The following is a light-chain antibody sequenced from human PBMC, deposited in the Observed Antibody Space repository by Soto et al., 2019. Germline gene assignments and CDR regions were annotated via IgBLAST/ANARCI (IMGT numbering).Light chain of an antibody. V-gene: IGKV1-5*03. CDR2: RAS. CDR3: QQYDNNWT. J-gene: IGKJ1*01. Sequence: DIQMTQSPSTLSASVGDRVTITCRASQSISDYLAWYRQKPGKAPRLLIYRASTLQGGVPSRFSGSGSGTEFTLTISSLQPDDCATYYCQQYDNNWTFGQGTKVDIK. CDR1: QSISDY.